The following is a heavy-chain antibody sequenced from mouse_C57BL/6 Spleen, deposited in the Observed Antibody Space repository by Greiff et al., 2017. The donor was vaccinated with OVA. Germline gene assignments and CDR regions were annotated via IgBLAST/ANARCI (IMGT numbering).Heavy chain of an antibody. CDR3: ASQRRLPFDY. D-gene: IGHD3-2*02. V-gene: IGHV5-4*01. CDR1: GFTFSSYA. CDR2: ISDGGSYT. Sequence: VQLVESGGGLVKPGGSLKLSCAASGFTFSSYAMSWVRQTPEKRLEWVATISDGGSYTYYPDNVKGRFTISRDKAKNNLYLQMNHLKSEDTAMYSGASQRRLPFDYWGQGTTLTVSS. J-gene: IGHJ2*01.